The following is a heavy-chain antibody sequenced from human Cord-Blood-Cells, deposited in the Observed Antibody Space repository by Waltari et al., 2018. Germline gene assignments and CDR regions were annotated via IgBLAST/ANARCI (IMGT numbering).Heavy chain of an antibody. Sequence: QVQLQQWGAGLLKPSETLSLPCAVHGGSFSGYYLSWIRQPPGKGLEWIGEINHSGSTNYNPSRKSRVTISVDTSKNQFSLKLSSVTAADTAVYYCAVLRGVIIGNFDYWGQGTLVTVSS. CDR2: INHSGST. CDR1: GGSFSGYY. J-gene: IGHJ4*02. CDR3: AVLRGVIIGNFDY. D-gene: IGHD3-10*01. V-gene: IGHV4-34*01.